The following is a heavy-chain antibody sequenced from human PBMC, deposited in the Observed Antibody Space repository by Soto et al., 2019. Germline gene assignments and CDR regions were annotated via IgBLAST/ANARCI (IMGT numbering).Heavy chain of an antibody. CDR1: WDRVSSNRAA. CDR2: TYYRSKWYN. D-gene: IGHD3-22*01. J-gene: IGHJ3*02. Sequence: SQTLSLTCDISWDRVSSNRAAWNWIRKSPSRGLEWLGRTYYRSKWYNDYAVSVKSRITINPDTSKNQFSLQLNSVTPEDTAVYYCARDSMIVVVQDAFDIWGQGTMVTVSS. CDR3: ARDSMIVVVQDAFDI. V-gene: IGHV6-1*01.